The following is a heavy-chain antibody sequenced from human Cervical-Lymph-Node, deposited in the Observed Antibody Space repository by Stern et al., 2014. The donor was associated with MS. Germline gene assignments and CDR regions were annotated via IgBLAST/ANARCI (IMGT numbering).Heavy chain of an antibody. CDR3: ARISLGSGIDY. CDR1: ENTFTGYY. V-gene: IGHV1-2*02. J-gene: IGHJ4*02. D-gene: IGHD1-26*01. Sequence: VQLVESGAEVKQPGASMKVTCKASENTFTGYYIHWVRQAPGHGLEWMGWINPNSGATNYAQRFQDRVSLTSDTSNTLAYMELDRLTSDDTAVYYCARISLGSGIDYWGQGSLVTVSS. CDR2: INPNSGAT.